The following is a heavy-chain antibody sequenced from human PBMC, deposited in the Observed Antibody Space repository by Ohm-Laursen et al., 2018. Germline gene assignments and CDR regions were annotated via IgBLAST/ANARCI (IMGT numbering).Heavy chain of an antibody. Sequence: SLRLSCAASGFTFDDYAMHWVRQAPGKGLEWVSGISWSSGSIGYADSVKGRFTISRDNAKNSLYLQMNSLRAEDTALYYCAKDSDDSSGYGMDVWGQGTTVTVSS. CDR2: ISWSSGSI. V-gene: IGHV3-9*01. CDR1: GFTFDDYA. J-gene: IGHJ6*02. D-gene: IGHD3-22*01. CDR3: AKDSDDSSGYGMDV.